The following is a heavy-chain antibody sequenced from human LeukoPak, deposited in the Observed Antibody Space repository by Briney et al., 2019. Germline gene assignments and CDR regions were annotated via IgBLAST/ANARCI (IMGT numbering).Heavy chain of an antibody. CDR1: GASISSYY. CDR3: ARAFRFDP. J-gene: IGHJ5*02. D-gene: IGHD2/OR15-2a*01. CDR2: IYYSGRT. V-gene: IGHV4-59*08. Sequence: PSETLSLTCIVSGASISSYYWSWIRQPPGKGLEWIGYIYYSGRTYYNPSLTSRVTISVDKSKSQFSLRLNSVTAADTAVYYCARAFRFDPWGQGTLVTVSS.